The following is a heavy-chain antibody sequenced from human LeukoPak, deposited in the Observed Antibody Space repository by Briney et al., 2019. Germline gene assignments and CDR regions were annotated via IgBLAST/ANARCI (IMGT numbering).Heavy chain of an antibody. CDR1: GYTFTGYY. J-gene: IGHJ6*03. Sequence: ASVKVSCKASGYTFTGYYMHWVRQAPGQGLEWMGWINPNSGGTNYAQKFQGRVTMTRDTSISTAYMELSRLRSDDTAVYYCARVSASIAAVGAYYYYYMDVWGKGTTVTVSS. D-gene: IGHD6-25*01. CDR2: INPNSGGT. V-gene: IGHV1-2*02. CDR3: ARVSASIAAVGAYYYYYMDV.